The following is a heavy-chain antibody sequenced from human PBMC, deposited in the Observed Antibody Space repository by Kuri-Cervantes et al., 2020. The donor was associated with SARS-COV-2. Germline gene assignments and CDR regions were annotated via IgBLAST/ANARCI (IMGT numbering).Heavy chain of an antibody. CDR3: ARGRIRPFDY. Sequence: SCAVYGGSCSGYYWCWLRQPPGKRLEWIGVINHSGSTNYNPSLKSRVTISVDTSTNQFSLKLSSVTAADTAVYYCARGRIRPFDYWGQGTLVTVSS. CDR2: INHSGST. J-gene: IGHJ4*02. V-gene: IGHV4-34*01. CDR1: GGSCSGYY.